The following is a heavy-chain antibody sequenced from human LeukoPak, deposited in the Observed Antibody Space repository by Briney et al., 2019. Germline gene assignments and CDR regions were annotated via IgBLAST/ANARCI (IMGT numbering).Heavy chain of an antibody. CDR2: IDIDGTGT. CDR3: GTVFDH. Sequence: GGSLRLSCAASGFTFTNYWMHWVRQAPGKGLVWVSRIDIDGTGTSYADSVRGRFTISRDNAKNTVSLQMNSLKAEDTAVYYCGTVFDHWGPGILVTVSS. V-gene: IGHV3-74*01. J-gene: IGHJ4*02. CDR1: GFTFTNYW.